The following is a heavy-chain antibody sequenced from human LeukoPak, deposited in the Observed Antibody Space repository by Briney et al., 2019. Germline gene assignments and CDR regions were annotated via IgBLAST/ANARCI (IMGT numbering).Heavy chain of an antibody. CDR1: GFRFSDYY. V-gene: IGHV3-11*01. CDR2: ISGSGDAI. D-gene: IGHD3-22*01. J-gene: IGHJ4*02. Sequence: GGSLRLSCVVSGFRFSDYYMSWIRQTPGKGLEFISYISGSGDAIYYTDSVKGRFVISRDNAKNSLYLQLDSLSAEDTAVYYCASLYDSTGFCFDYWGQGALVTVSS. CDR3: ASLYDSTGFCFDY.